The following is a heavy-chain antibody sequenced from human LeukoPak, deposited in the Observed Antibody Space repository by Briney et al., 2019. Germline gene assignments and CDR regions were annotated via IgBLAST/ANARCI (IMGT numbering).Heavy chain of an antibody. J-gene: IGHJ4*02. CDR1: GYTFTSYG. CDR2: ISAYNGDT. V-gene: IGHV1-18*01. D-gene: IGHD6-19*01. Sequence: ASVRVSCKASGYTFTSYGISWVRQAPGQGLEWMGWISAYNGDTNYAQKFQGRVTMTTDTSTSTGYMELRSLRSDDTAVYYCARSSNQWLDRWGQGTLVTVSS. CDR3: ARSSNQWLDR.